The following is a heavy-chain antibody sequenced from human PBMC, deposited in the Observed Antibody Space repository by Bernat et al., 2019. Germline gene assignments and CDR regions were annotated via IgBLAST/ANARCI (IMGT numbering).Heavy chain of an antibody. J-gene: IGHJ5*02. Sequence: QVQLVESGGGVVQPGRSLRLSCAASGFTFSSYGMHWVRQAPGKGLEWVAVIWYDGSNKYYAGSVKGRFTLSGDNSKNTLYLQMNSLGAEDTAVYYCAREASDVDTAMAPLLDSMGFDPWGQGTLVTVSS. V-gene: IGHV3-33*01. D-gene: IGHD5-18*01. CDR3: AREASDVDTAMAPLLDSMGFDP. CDR2: IWYDGSNK. CDR1: GFTFSSYG.